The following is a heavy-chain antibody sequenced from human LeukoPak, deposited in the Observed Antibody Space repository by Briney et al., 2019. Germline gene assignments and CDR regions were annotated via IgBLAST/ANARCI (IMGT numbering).Heavy chain of an antibody. CDR3: VKGGYNDSSGFPEYFQD. CDR2: ISSNGSST. V-gene: IGHV3-64D*09. J-gene: IGHJ1*01. Sequence: GGSLRLSCSASEFIFSRYAMHWVRQGPGKGLEHVSTISSNGSSTYYADSAKGRFTISRDNYKNTLYLQLSSLSAEDTAVYYCVKGGYNDSSGFPEYFQDWGQGTLVSASS. CDR1: EFIFSRYA. D-gene: IGHD3-22*01.